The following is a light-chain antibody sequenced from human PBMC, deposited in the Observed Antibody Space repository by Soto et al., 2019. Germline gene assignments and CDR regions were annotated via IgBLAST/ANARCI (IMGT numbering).Light chain of an antibody. CDR3: CSYAGSTTWV. CDR2: SNN. J-gene: IGLJ3*02. CDR1: SSNIGGTNY. V-gene: IGLV1-47*02. Sequence: QSVLTQPPSASGTPGQRVFISCSGSSSNIGGTNYAYWYQQLPGAAPKLLMHSNNLRPSGVPERISGSKSGTSASLAISGLRSEDEAVYYCCSYAGSTTWVFGGGTNLTVL.